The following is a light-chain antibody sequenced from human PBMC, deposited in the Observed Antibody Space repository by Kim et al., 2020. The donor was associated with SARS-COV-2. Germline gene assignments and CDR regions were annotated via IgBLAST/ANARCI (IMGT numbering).Light chain of an antibody. V-gene: IGKV3-15*01. CDR3: QQSNIGPPGRT. CDR2: GAT. J-gene: IGKJ1*01. CDR1: QSVSSN. Sequence: EIVMTQSPATLSVSPGERVTLHCRASQSVSSNLAWYQQRPGQAPRLLIYGATTRATGIPARFSGSGSGTEFTLTISSLQSEDFAIYHCQQSNIGPPGRTFGQGTKVDIK.